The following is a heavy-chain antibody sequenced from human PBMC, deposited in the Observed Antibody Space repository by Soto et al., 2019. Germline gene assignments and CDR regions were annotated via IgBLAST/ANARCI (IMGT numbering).Heavy chain of an antibody. CDR1: GFTFSDYY. CDR3: ARPSFGYSYGSDYFDY. J-gene: IGHJ4*02. CDR2: ISSSSSYT. V-gene: IGHV3-11*05. Sequence: QVQLVESGGGLIKPGGSLRLSCAASGFTFSDYYMSWIRQAPGKGLEWVSYISSSSSYTNYADSVKGRFTISRDNAKNSLNLQMNSLRAEDTAVYYCARPSFGYSYGSDYFDYWGQGTLVTVSS. D-gene: IGHD5-18*01.